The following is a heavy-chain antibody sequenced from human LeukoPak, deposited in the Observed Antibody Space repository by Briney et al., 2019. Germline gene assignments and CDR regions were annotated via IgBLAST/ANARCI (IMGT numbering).Heavy chain of an antibody. J-gene: IGHJ4*02. CDR1: GFTFSSYS. D-gene: IGHD5-12*01. CDR2: ISSSSSTI. V-gene: IGHV3-48*01. Sequence: PGGSLRLSCAASGFTFSSYSMNWVRQAPGKGLEWVSYISSSSSTIYYADSVRGRFTISRDNAKNSLYLQMNSLRAEDTAVYYCARAFGGYDDYWGQGTLVTVSS. CDR3: ARAFGGYDDY.